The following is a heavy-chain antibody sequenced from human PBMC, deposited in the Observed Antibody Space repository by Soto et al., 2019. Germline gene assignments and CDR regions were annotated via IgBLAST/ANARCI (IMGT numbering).Heavy chain of an antibody. CDR3: ARGGICSGGSCYCDY. J-gene: IGHJ4*02. CDR1: GFTFSSYA. V-gene: IGHV3-30-3*01. Sequence: QVQLVESGGGVVQPGRSLRLSCAASGFTFSSYAMHWVRQAPGKGLEWVAVISYDGSNKYYADSVKGRFTISRDNSKNTLYLQMHSLRAEDTAVYYCARGGICSGGSCYCDYWGQGTLVTVSS. CDR2: ISYDGSNK. D-gene: IGHD2-15*01.